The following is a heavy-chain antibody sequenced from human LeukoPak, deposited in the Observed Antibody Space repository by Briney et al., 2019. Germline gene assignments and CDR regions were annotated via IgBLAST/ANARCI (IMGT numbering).Heavy chain of an antibody. CDR3: ARDLLSYDSSGGDY. CDR2: IRYDGSNK. Sequence: GGSLRLSCAASGVTFSSYGMHWVRQAPGKGLEWVGFIRYDGSNKYYAASVKGRFTISRDNSKNTLYLQMNTLRAEDTAVYYCARDLLSYDSSGGDYWGQGTLVTVSS. D-gene: IGHD3-22*01. CDR1: GVTFSSYG. V-gene: IGHV3-30*02. J-gene: IGHJ4*02.